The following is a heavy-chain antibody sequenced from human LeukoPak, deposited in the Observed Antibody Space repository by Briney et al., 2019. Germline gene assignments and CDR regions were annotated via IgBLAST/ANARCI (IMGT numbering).Heavy chain of an antibody. D-gene: IGHD3-16*01. V-gene: IGHV3-74*01. CDR1: GFSFGSYY. CDR3: ARAYTVALRYEAY. J-gene: IGHJ4*02. CDR2: IRIDGSDT. Sequence: GGSLRLSCVASGFSFGSYYMHWVRQAPGKGLVWVSRIRIDGSDTNYGDSVKGRFTISRDNTRSPLSLQMDSLRAEDTAVYYCARAYTVALRYEAYWGQGTLVTVSS.